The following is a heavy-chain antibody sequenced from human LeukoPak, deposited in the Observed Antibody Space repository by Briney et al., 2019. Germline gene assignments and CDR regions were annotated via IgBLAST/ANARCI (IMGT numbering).Heavy chain of an antibody. CDR1: GGPISDFY. V-gene: IGHV4-59*01. CDR2: IYYTGTT. CDR3: ARTPLGAHSDF. Sequence: PSETLSLTCTVSGGPISDFYWSWIRQTPGKGLEWIGYIYYTGTTYYNPSLKGRVTISADTSQNRFSLRLSSVTAADTAVYFCARTPLGAHSDFWGQGTLVTVSP. D-gene: IGHD3-16*01. J-gene: IGHJ4*02.